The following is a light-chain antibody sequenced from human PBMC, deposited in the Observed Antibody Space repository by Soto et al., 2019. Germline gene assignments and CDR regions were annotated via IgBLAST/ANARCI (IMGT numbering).Light chain of an antibody. CDR1: SSDVGGYNY. Sequence: QSALTQPASVSGSPGQSITISCSGTSSDVGGYNYVSWYQLHPGKAPKLMIYDVNNRPSGVSNRFSGSKSGNTASLTISGLQAEDEADYYCSSYTSSSTQVFGTRTKLTVL. V-gene: IGLV2-14*01. J-gene: IGLJ1*01. CDR2: DVN. CDR3: SSYTSSSTQV.